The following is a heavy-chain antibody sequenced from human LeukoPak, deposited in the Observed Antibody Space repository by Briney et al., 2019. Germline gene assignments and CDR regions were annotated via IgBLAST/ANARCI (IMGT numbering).Heavy chain of an antibody. D-gene: IGHD1-26*01. CDR1: GYTFTDYY. CDR2: VNPNSGGT. Sequence: ASVKVSCKASGYTFTDYYIHWVQQAPGQGLEWMGWVNPNSGGTTYAQKFQGRVTMTRDTSIGTAYMELSRLTSDDTALYYCARNVGPSGGPYYFDYWGQGTLVTVSS. CDR3: ARNVGPSGGPYYFDY. J-gene: IGHJ4*02. V-gene: IGHV1-2*02.